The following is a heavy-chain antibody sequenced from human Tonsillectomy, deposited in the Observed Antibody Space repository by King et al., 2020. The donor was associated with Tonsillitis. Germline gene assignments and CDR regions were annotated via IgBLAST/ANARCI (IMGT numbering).Heavy chain of an antibody. D-gene: IGHD2-15*01. CDR1: GYSISSGYY. J-gene: IGHJ6*02. V-gene: IGHV4-38-2*01. CDR3: ARKGVGRYCSGGSCYSAREYYYYYGMDV. Sequence: QLQLQESGPGLVKPSETLSLTCAVSGYSISSGYYWGWIRQPPGKGLEWIGSIYHSGSTYYNPSLKSRVTISVDTSKNQFSLKLSSVTAADTAVYYCARKGVGRYCSGGSCYSAREYYYYYGMDVWGQGTTVTVSS. CDR2: IYHSGST.